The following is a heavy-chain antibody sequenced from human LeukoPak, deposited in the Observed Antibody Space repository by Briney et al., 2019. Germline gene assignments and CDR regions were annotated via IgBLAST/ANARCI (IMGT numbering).Heavy chain of an antibody. CDR3: AINGGGDSGYGNFDY. Sequence: GGSLRLSCAASGFTFSSYEMNWVRQAPGKGLEWVSYISSSGSTIYCADSVKGRFTISRDNAKNSLYLQMNSLRAEDTAFYYCAINGGGDSGYGNFDYWGQGTLVTVSS. D-gene: IGHD5-12*01. J-gene: IGHJ4*02. CDR2: ISSSGSTI. V-gene: IGHV3-48*03. CDR1: GFTFSSYE.